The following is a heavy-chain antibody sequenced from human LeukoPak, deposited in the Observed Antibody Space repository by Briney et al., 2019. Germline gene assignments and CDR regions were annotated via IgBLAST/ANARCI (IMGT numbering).Heavy chain of an antibody. Sequence: SGTLSLTCTVSGDSIRSYSWSWIRQPAGKGLEWMGRTYTCGSTNYNPPLQSRVTMSEDTSQNQVSLKLGSVNAPDTAVYYRARGTVVVVGVGYDAFAIWGEGTMVTVSS. CDR1: GDSIRSYS. J-gene: IGHJ3*02. CDR2: TYTCGST. D-gene: IGHD2-15*01. CDR3: ARGTVVVVGVGYDAFAI. V-gene: IGHV4-4*07.